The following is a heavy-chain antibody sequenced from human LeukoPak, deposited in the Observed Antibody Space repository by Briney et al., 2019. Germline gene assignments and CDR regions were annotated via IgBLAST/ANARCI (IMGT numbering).Heavy chain of an antibody. CDR3: AGDAYYYGSGSYDY. CDR2: ISYDGSNK. J-gene: IGHJ4*02. D-gene: IGHD3-10*01. V-gene: IGHV3-30-3*01. CDR1: GFTFSSYA. Sequence: GGSLRLSCAASGFTFSSYAMHWVRQAPGKGLEWVAVISYDGSNKYYADSVKGRFTISRDNSKNTLYLQMNSLRAEDTAVYYCAGDAYYYGSGSYDYWGQGTLVTVSS.